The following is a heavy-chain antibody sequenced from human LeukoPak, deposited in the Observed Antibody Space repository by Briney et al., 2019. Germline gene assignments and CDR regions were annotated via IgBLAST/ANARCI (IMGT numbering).Heavy chain of an antibody. CDR2: IFYSGTT. V-gene: IGHV4-61*05. Sequence: PSETLSLTCTVSGVSISSSNSYWGWIRQPPGKGLEWIGFIFYSGTTNYNPSLKSRVTISVDTSKNQFSLKLSSVTAADTAVYYCARGPYYFGSGTDYNRFSVVYWGQGILVTVSS. CDR1: GVSISSSNSY. D-gene: IGHD3-10*01. CDR3: ARGPYYFGSGTDYNRFSVVY. J-gene: IGHJ4*02.